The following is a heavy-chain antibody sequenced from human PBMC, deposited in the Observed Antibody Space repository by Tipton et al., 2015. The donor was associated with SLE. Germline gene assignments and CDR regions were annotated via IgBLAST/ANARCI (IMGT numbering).Heavy chain of an antibody. CDR2: IYHSGST. CDR1: GFYASDGFY. J-gene: IGHJ6*04. CDR3: ARGDAPGYYYYGLDV. V-gene: IGHV4-38-2*01. Sequence: TLSLTCAVSGFYASDGFYWGWIRQPPGKGLEWIASIYHSGSTNYNPSLKSRVTISVDRSKNQISLKLSSVTAADTAVYYCARGDAPGYYYYGLDVWGEGTTVSVSS.